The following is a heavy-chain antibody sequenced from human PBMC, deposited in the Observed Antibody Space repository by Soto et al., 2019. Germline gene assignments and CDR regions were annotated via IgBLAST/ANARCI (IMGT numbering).Heavy chain of an antibody. CDR1: GYSFTSYG. CDR2: ISGHNGNT. D-gene: IGHD3-22*01. J-gene: IGHJ4*02. CDR3: ARHRFNYYDDTVYYYFDY. Sequence: ASVKVSCKASGYSFTSYGISWVRQAPGQGPEWMGWISGHNGNTNHPQSLQGRITMTTDTSRNTAYMELRSLRSDDTAVYYCARHRFNYYDDTVYYYFDYWGQGTLVTVSS. V-gene: IGHV1-18*04.